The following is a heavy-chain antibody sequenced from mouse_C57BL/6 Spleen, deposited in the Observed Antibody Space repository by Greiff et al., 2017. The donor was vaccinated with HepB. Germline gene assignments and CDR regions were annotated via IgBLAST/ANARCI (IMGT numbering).Heavy chain of an antibody. CDR1: GYAFSSYW. Sequence: QVQLKQSGAELVKPGASVKISCKASGYAFSSYWMNWVKQRPGKGLEWIGQIYPGDGDTTYNGKFKGKATLTADKSSSTAYMQLSILTSEDSAVYFCAREGDYYGSSSSYAMDYWGQGTSVTVSS. D-gene: IGHD1-1*01. V-gene: IGHV1-80*01. J-gene: IGHJ4*01. CDR3: AREGDYYGSSSSYAMDY. CDR2: IYPGDGDT.